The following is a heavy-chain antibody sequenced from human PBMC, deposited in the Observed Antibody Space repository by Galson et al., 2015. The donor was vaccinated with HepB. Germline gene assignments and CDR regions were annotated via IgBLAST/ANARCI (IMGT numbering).Heavy chain of an antibody. Sequence: SVKVSCKASGFTFTSSAVQWVRQARGQRLEWIGWIVVGSGNTNYAQKFQERVTITRDMSTSTAYMELSSLRSEDTAVYYCAADSEGAAAGSIWGQGTMVTVSS. D-gene: IGHD6-13*01. J-gene: IGHJ3*02. CDR3: AADSEGAAAGSI. CDR2: IVVGSGNT. CDR1: GFTFTSSA. V-gene: IGHV1-58*01.